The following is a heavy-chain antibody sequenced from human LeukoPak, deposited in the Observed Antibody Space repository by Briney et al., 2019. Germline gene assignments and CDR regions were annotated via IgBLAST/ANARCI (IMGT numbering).Heavy chain of an antibody. CDR1: GLTFSNYW. Sequence: GGSLRLSCAASGLTFSNYWMNWVRQAPGKGLEWVANIKHDESEKNYLDSVKGRFTISRDNAQNSLYLQMNGLRVEDTAVYYCTRRLDDWGQGTLVTVSS. CDR2: IKHDESEK. V-gene: IGHV3-7*01. J-gene: IGHJ4*02. CDR3: TRRLDD. D-gene: IGHD3-16*01.